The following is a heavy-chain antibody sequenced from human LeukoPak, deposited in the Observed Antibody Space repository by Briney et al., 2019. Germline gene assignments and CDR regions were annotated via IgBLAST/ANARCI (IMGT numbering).Heavy chain of an antibody. J-gene: IGHJ4*02. D-gene: IGHD2-2*01. V-gene: IGHV5-10-1*01. CDR2: IDPSDSYT. CDR3: ARHMGRCTSCYESWFDY. CDR1: GYSFTSYW. Sequence: GESLKISCKGSGYSFTSYWISWVRQMPGKGLEWMGRIDPSDSYTNYSPSFQGHVTISVDKSISTAYLQWSSLKASDTAMYYCARHMGRCTSCYESWFDYWGQGTLVTVSS.